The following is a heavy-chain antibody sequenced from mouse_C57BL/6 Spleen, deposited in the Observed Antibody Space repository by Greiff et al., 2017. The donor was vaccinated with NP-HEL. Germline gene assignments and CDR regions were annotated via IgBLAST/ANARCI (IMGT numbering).Heavy chain of an antibody. J-gene: IGHJ1*03. CDR3: ARGYYDYDDWYYDV. Sequence: VQLQQPGAELVKPGASVKMSCKASGYTFTSYWITWVKQRPGQGLEWIGDIYPGSGSTNYNEKFKSKATLTVDTSSSTAYMQLSRLTSADSAVYYGARGYYDYDDWYYDVWGTGTTVTVSS. V-gene: IGHV1-55*01. CDR2: IYPGSGST. CDR1: GYTFTSYW. D-gene: IGHD2-4*01.